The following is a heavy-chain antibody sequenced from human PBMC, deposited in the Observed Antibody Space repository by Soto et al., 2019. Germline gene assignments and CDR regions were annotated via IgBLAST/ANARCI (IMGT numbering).Heavy chain of an antibody. Sequence: QVQLVESGGGVVQPGRSLRLSCAASGFTFSSYAMHWVRQAPGKGLEWVAVISYDGSNKYYADSVKGRFTISRDNSKNTRYLHMNSLSAEDTAVYYCARAYEGDYFDYWGQGTLVTVSS. CDR2: ISYDGSNK. CDR1: GFTFSSYA. V-gene: IGHV3-30-3*01. J-gene: IGHJ4*02. CDR3: ARAYEGDYFDY. D-gene: IGHD3-16*01.